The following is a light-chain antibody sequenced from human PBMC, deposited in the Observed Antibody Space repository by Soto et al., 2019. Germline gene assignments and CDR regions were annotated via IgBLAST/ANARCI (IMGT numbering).Light chain of an antibody. V-gene: IGLV3-1*01. CDR1: KLGEKY. J-gene: IGLJ1*01. Sequence: SYELTQPPSMSVSPGQTATITCSGDKLGEKYACWYQQKPGQSPVLVIHQDTQRPSGIPERFSGSKSGNTATLTISGTLAIDEADYYCQAWDSSTFYVFGTGTKLTVL. CDR3: QAWDSSTFYV. CDR2: QDT.